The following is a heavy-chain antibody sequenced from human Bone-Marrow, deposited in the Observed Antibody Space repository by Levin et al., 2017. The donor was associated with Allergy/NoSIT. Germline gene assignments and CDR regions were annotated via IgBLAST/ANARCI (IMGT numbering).Heavy chain of an antibody. CDR1: GYSINHGYY. CDR3: ARAAGSYHYYYFLDV. J-gene: IGHJ6*04. V-gene: IGHV4-38-2*02. Sequence: NPSETLSLTCTVSGYSINHGYYWGWIRQSPGKGLEWIGSMYHSGSTHYNPSLQSRVTLSIDTSQNQVSLKMTSVTAADTAVYYCARAAGSYHYYYFLDVWGKGTTVTVSS. D-gene: IGHD2-21*01. CDR2: MYHSGST.